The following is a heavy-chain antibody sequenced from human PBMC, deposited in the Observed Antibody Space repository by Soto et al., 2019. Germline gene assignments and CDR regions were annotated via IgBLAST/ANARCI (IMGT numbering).Heavy chain of an antibody. CDR1: GYTFTGYY. CDR2: INPNSGGT. Sequence: QVQLVQSGAEVKKPGASVKVSCKASGYTFTGYYMHWVRQAPGQGLEWMGWINPNSGGTNYAQKFQGWVTMTRDTSISTAYMELSKLRSDDTSLSHRARDLPSSGWYQAHYWGQGTLVTVSS. J-gene: IGHJ4*02. CDR3: ARDLPSSGWYQAHY. V-gene: IGHV1-2*04. D-gene: IGHD6-19*01.